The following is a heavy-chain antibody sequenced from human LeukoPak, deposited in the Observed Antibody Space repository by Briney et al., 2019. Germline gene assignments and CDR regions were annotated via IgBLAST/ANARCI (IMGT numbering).Heavy chain of an antibody. D-gene: IGHD2-21*01. J-gene: IGHJ6*02. CDR2: ISSSSSYI. V-gene: IGHV3-21*01. CDR1: GFTFSSYS. CDR3: ARVELHHVYYYGMDV. Sequence: GGSLRLSCAASGFTFSSYSMNWVRQAPEKGLEWVSSISSSSSYIYYADSVKGRFTISRDNSKNTLYLQMNSLRAEDTAVYYCARVELHHVYYYGMDVWGQGTTVTVSS.